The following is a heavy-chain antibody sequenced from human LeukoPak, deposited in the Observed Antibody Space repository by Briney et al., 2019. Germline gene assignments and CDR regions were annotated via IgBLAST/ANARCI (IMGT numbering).Heavy chain of an antibody. J-gene: IGHJ1*01. D-gene: IGHD4-17*01. CDR3: AKEIYGDSTGGRFQH. V-gene: IGHV3-23*01. CDR1: GFTFGDYA. CDR2: ISGSGVGT. Sequence: GGSLRLSCTASGFTFGDYAMSWVRQAPGKGLEWVSVISGSGVGTYYADSVKGRFTISRDNSKNTLYLQMNSLRAEDTAVYYCAKEIYGDSTGGRFQHWGQGTLVTVSS.